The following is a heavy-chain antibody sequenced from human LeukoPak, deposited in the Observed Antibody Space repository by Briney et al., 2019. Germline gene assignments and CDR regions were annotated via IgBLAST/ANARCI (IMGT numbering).Heavy chain of an antibody. J-gene: IGHJ5*02. CDR3: ARVSYYGSGSYSPNWFDP. D-gene: IGHD3-10*01. V-gene: IGHV3-48*03. CDR1: GFTFSSYE. Sequence: GGSLRLSCAASGFTFSSYEVNWVRQAPGKGLEWVSYISSSGSTIYYADSVKGRFTISRDNAKNSLYLQMNSLRAEDTAVYYCARVSYYGSGSYSPNWFDPWGQGTLVTVSS. CDR2: ISSSGSTI.